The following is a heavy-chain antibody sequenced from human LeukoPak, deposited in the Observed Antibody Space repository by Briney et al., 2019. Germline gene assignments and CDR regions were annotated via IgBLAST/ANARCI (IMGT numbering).Heavy chain of an antibody. V-gene: IGHV3-23*01. CDR2: MSDSGDYT. CDR1: GFSFHIYV. D-gene: IGHD1-26*01. CDR3: AKDRHGIVGATPFDF. J-gene: IGHJ4*02. Sequence: GGSLRLSCAASGFSFHIYVMSWVRQAPGKGLEWVSSMSDSGDYTNYADSVKGRFSISRDNSKSTLYLQMDSLRGEDTAVYYCAKDRHGIVGATPFDFWGQGTLVTVSS.